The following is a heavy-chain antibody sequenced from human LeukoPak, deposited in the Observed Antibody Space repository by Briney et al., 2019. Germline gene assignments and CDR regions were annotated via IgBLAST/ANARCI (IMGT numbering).Heavy chain of an antibody. J-gene: IGHJ5*02. CDR3: ARDIVVVPAAHQRLNWFDP. Sequence: SETLSLTCAVSGGSISSAGYYWGCIRQPPGKGLEWIGTIDYTGSTYYNPSLKSRVTISKDTAKNQFSLKLSSVTAADTAVYYCARDIVVVPAAHQRLNWFDPWGQGTLVTVSS. CDR1: GGSISSAGYY. D-gene: IGHD2-2*01. CDR2: IDYTGST. V-gene: IGHV4-39*07.